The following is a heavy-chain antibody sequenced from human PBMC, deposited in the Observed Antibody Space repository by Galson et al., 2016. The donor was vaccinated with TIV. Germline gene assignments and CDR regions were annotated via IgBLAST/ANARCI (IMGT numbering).Heavy chain of an antibody. CDR1: GYTFGNYG. Sequence: SVKVSCKASGYTFGNYGISWMRQAPGQGLEWVGWISASNGDTNYARKFQGRITMTKDTFTSTVFMELRSLRSEDTAVFYCARESDCSSGTCYSGAFDDWGQGTPVTVSS. D-gene: IGHD2-2*02. CDR3: ARESDCSSGTCYSGAFDD. CDR2: ISASNGDT. V-gene: IGHV1-18*04. J-gene: IGHJ4*02.